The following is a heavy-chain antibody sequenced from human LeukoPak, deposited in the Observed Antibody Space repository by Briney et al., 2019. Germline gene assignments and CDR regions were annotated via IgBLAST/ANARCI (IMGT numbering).Heavy chain of an antibody. CDR3: ARGIAVAGTGSWFDP. CDR1: GYTLTSYD. J-gene: IGHJ5*02. Sequence: ASVKVSCKASGYTLTSYDINWVRQATGQGLEWMGWMNPNSGNTGYAQKFQGRVTMTRNTSISTAYMELSSLRSEDTAVYYCARGIAVAGTGSWFDPWGQGTLVTVSS. CDR2: MNPNSGNT. D-gene: IGHD6-19*01. V-gene: IGHV1-8*01.